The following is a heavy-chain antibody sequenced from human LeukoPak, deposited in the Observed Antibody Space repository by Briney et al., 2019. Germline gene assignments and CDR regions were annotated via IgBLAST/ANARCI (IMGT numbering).Heavy chain of an antibody. Sequence: SQTLSLTCAVSGGSISSGGYSWSWIRQPPGKGLEWIGYIYHSGSTYYNPSLKSRVTISVDTSKNQFSLKLSSVTAADTAVYYCARSRHYYGSGSYYGYWGQGTLVTVSS. J-gene: IGHJ4*02. V-gene: IGHV4-30-2*01. CDR1: GGSISSGGYS. D-gene: IGHD3-10*01. CDR2: IYHSGST. CDR3: ARSRHYYGSGSYYGY.